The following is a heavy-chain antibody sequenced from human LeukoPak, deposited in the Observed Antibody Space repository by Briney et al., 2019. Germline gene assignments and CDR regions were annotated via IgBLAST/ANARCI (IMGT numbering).Heavy chain of an antibody. CDR2: ISGSGGST. CDR1: GFTFSSFW. J-gene: IGHJ4*02. D-gene: IGHD2-21*02. V-gene: IGHV3-23*01. CDR3: AKDRRSSVVVTANDY. Sequence: GGSLRLSCAASGFTFSSFWMSWVRQAPGKGLEWVSAISGSGGSTYYADSVKGRFTISRDNSKNTLYLQMNSLRAEDTAVYYCAKDRRSSVVVTANDYWGQGTLVTVSS.